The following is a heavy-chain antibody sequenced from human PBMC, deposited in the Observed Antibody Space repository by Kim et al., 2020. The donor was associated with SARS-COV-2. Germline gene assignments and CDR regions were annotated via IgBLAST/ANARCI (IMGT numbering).Heavy chain of an antibody. V-gene: IGHV4-59*08. Sequence: SETLSLTCTVSGGSISSYYWSWIRQPPGKGLEWIGYIYYSGSTNYNPSLKSRVTISVDTSKNQFSLKLSSVTAADTAVYYCARGVGVRTSRGFWDYWGQGTLVTVSS. D-gene: IGHD3-10*01. CDR3: ARGVGVRTSRGFWDY. CDR1: GGSISSYY. J-gene: IGHJ4*02. CDR2: IYYSGST.